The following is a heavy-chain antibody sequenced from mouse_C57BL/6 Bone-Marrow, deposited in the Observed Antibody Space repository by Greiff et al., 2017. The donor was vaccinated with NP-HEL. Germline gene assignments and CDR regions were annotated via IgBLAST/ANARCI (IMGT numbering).Heavy chain of an antibody. D-gene: IGHD1-1*01. Sequence: VQLQQPGAELVKPGASVKMSCKASGYTFTSYWITWVKQRPGQGLEWIGDIYPGSGSTNYNEKFKSKATLTVDTSSSTAYMQLSSLTSEDSAVYYCAPYYYGSSARDDWGQGTTLTVSS. CDR1: GYTFTSYW. CDR3: APYYYGSSARDD. V-gene: IGHV1-55*01. CDR2: IYPGSGST. J-gene: IGHJ2*01.